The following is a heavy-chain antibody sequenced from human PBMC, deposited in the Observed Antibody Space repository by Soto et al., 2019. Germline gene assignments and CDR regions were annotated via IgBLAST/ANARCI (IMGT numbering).Heavy chain of an antibody. CDR3: ASARHIGP. CDR2: IKEDGSER. CDR1: GFTFSNYW. J-gene: IGHJ5*02. V-gene: IGHV3-7*01. D-gene: IGHD2-21*01. Sequence: GGSLRLSCAVFGFTFSNYWMSWVRQAPGKGLEWVANIKEDGSERNYVDFVKGRFTISRDNAENSLYLQMNSLRAEDTAVYYCASARHIGPWGQGTLVTVSS.